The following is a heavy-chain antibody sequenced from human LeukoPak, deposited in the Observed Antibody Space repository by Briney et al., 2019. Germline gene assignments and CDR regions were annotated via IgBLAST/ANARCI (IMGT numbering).Heavy chain of an antibody. CDR3: AKGPSKLGYCSGGSCYSGDY. CDR1: GFTFSSYA. Sequence: PGGSLRLSCAASGFTFSSYAMSWVRQAPGKGLERVSAISGSGGSTYYADSVKGRFTISRDNSKNTLYLQMNSLRAEDTAVYYCAKGPSKLGYCSGGSCYSGDYWGQGTLVTVSS. V-gene: IGHV3-23*01. D-gene: IGHD2-15*01. J-gene: IGHJ4*02. CDR2: ISGSGGST.